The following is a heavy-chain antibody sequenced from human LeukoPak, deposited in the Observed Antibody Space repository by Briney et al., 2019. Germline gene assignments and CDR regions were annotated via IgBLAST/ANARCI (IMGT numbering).Heavy chain of an antibody. CDR3: AKLEGTYYSGSGILD. Sequence: GGSLRLSCAASGFTFSSYAMSWVRQAPGKGLEWVSAIRAGDGSTYYADSVKGRITISRDNSKNTLYLQMNSLRAEDTAVYYCAKLEGTYYSGSGILDWGQGTLVTVSS. CDR2: IRAGDGST. D-gene: IGHD3-10*01. J-gene: IGHJ4*02. CDR1: GFTFSSYA. V-gene: IGHV3-23*01.